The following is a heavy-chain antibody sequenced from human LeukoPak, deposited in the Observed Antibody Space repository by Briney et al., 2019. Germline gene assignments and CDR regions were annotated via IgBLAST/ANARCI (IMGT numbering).Heavy chain of an antibody. CDR1: GFTFTSFG. CDR2: MNAGGFI. V-gene: IGHV3-23*01. J-gene: IGHJ6*04. Sequence: PGESRRLSCAASGFTFTSFGMSWVRQAPRKGLEWVSSMNAGGFIYYADSVKGRFTISRDISKNTLYLQMNNLRAEDTPIYYCTSDYPNYSSYMDVWSKGTTVTVSS. D-gene: IGHD4-11*01. CDR3: TSDYPNYSSYMDV.